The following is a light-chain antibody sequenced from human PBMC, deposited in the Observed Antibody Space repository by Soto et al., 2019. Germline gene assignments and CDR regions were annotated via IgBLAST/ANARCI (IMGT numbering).Light chain of an antibody. V-gene: IGKV2-29*01. CDR1: QSLLHITGETF. Sequence: DVVMTQSPLSLSVTTGQPASISCKSSQSLLHITGETFLFWYQQKPGQTPSLLIYGASTRATGIPDRFSGSGSGTDFTLTISRLEPEDFGVYYCQQYGSSYWTFGQGTKVDI. J-gene: IGKJ1*01. CDR3: QQYGSSYWT. CDR2: GAS.